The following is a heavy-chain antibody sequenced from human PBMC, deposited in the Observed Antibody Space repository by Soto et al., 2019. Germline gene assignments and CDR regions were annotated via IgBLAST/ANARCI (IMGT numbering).Heavy chain of an antibody. CDR1: GFTFTRSA. V-gene: IGHV1-58*01. Sequence: ASGKVCCKASGFTFTRSAVQWVRQARGQRLERIGWIVVGSGNTNYAQKFQERVTITRYMSTSTAYMELSSLRSEDTAVYYCAASGITIFRGVIISYYYYGMDVWGQGTTVTVSS. D-gene: IGHD3-10*01. CDR2: IVVGSGNT. CDR3: AASGITIFRGVIISYYYYGMDV. J-gene: IGHJ6*02.